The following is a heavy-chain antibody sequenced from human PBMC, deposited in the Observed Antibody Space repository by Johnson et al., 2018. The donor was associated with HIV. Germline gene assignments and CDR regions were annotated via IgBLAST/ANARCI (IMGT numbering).Heavy chain of an antibody. V-gene: IGHV3-30*02. D-gene: IGHD1-1*01. CDR3: AKVGGTTILRDAFDI. CDR1: GFTFSSYG. Sequence: QVQLVESGGGVVQPGRSLRLSCAASGFTFSSYGMHWVRQAPGKGLEWVAFIRYDGSNKYYADSVKGRFTISRDNSKNTLYLQMNSLRAEDQAVYYCAKVGGTTILRDAFDIWGQGTMVTVSS. CDR2: IRYDGSNK. J-gene: IGHJ3*02.